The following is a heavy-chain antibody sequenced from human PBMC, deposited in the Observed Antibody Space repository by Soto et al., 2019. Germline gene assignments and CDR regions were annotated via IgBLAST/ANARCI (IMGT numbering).Heavy chain of an antibody. CDR3: ARALGDYPSSADAFDI. V-gene: IGHV3-30-3*01. CDR1: GFTFSHYA. D-gene: IGHD4-17*01. J-gene: IGHJ3*02. Sequence: QVQLVESGGGVVQPGRSLRLSCAASGFTFSHYAMHWVRQAPGKGLEWVALVSHDGNNKYYADSVKGRFTISRDDSKNTLYLQMNILRAKDTAVFYCARALGDYPSSADAFDIWGQGTVVTVSS. CDR2: VSHDGNNK.